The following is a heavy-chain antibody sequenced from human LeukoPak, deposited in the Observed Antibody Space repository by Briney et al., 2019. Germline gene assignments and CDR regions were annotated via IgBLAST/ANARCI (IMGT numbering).Heavy chain of an antibody. D-gene: IGHD2-2*02. V-gene: IGHV1-18*01. J-gene: IGHJ4*02. CDR2: TSAYNDKT. CDR1: GYTFNSFG. CDR3: AREYCSSSRCYNPDF. Sequence: ASVKVSCKASGYTFNSFGISWVRQAPGQGLEWMGWTSAYNDKTIYVQNLQGRVTMTTDTSTSTVYMELRDLRSDDTGVYYCAREYCSSSRCYNPDFWGQGTLATVSS.